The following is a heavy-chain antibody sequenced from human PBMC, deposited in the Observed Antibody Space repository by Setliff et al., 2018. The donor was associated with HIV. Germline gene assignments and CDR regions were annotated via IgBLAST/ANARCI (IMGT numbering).Heavy chain of an antibody. V-gene: IGHV1-8*02. CDR2: MNPNSGNT. J-gene: IGHJ4*02. CDR1: GYTFTNYG. D-gene: IGHD2-15*01. Sequence: ASVKVSCKASGYTFTNYGINWVRQAPGQGLEWMGWMNPNSGNTGYAQKFQGRVTMTRNTSINTAYMELSSLRSEDTAVYYCARGPIDDSRYFDYWGQGTLVTVSS. CDR3: ARGPIDDSRYFDY.